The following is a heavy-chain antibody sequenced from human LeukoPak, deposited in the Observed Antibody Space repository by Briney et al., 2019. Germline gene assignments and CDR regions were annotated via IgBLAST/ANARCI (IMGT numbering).Heavy chain of an antibody. CDR1: VGSFSGYC. J-gene: IGHJ3*02. Sequence: SETLSLTCAVYVGSFSGYCWSWIRQPPGKGLEWIGEISHRGSTKYNPSLKSRVTISVETSKNQFSLKLNSVTAADTAVYYCARAQLWFRYAFDIWGQGTMVTVSS. CDR2: ISHRGST. CDR3: ARAQLWFRYAFDI. D-gene: IGHD5-18*01. V-gene: IGHV4-34*01.